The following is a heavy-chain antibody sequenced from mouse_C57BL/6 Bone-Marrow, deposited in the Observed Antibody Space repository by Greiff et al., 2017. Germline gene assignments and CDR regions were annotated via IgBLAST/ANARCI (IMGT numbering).Heavy chain of an antibody. CDR2: IYPRSGNT. CDR1: GYTFTSYG. CDR3: ARHAWFAY. J-gene: IGHJ3*01. Sequence: VKLMESGAELARPGASVKLSCKASGYTFTSYGISWVKQRTGQGLEWIGEIYPRSGNTYYNEKFKGKDTLTADKSSSTAYMELRSLTSEDSAVYFCARHAWFAYWGQGTLVTVSA. V-gene: IGHV1-81*01.